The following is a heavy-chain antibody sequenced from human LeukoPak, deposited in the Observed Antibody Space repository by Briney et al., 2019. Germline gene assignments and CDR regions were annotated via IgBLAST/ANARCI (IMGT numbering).Heavy chain of an antibody. D-gene: IGHD6-19*01. Sequence: PGGSLRLSCAASGFTFSNYGMHWVRQAPGKGLEWVAFIRHDGSGKHYAESVKGRFTISRDNSKNTLYLQMDSLRGEDTAVYYCAKDAGWSFDYWGQGTLVTVSS. CDR2: IRHDGSGK. V-gene: IGHV3-30*02. J-gene: IGHJ4*02. CDR1: GFTFSNYG. CDR3: AKDAGWSFDY.